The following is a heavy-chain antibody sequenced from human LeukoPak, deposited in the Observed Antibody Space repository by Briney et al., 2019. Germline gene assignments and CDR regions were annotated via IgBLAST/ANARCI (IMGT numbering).Heavy chain of an antibody. J-gene: IGHJ4*02. CDR2: IYYSGST. D-gene: IGHD5-24*01. Sequence: SETLSLTCTVSGGSISSSSYYWGWIRQPPGKGLEWIGSIYYSGSTYYNPSLKSRVTISVDTSKNQFSLKLSSVTAADTAVYYCAREGRRWLQFSLLTEPFDYWGQGTLVTVSS. CDR1: GGSISSSSYY. CDR3: AREGRRWLQFSLLTEPFDY. V-gene: IGHV4-39*07.